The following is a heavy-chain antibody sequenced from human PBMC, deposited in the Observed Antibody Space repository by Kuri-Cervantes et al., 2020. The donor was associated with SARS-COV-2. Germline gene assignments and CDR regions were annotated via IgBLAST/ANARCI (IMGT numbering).Heavy chain of an antibody. CDR2: IWYDGSNK. V-gene: IGHV3-33*01. J-gene: IGHJ6*02. D-gene: IGHD3-3*01. CDR1: GFTFSSYG. Sequence: GESLKISCAASGFTFSSYGMHWVRQAPGKGLEWVAVIWYDGSNKYYADSVKGRFTISRDNSKNTLYLQMNSLRAEDTAVYYCAREFHDFWSGYYGPYYFYAMDVWGQGTTVTVSS. CDR3: AREFHDFWSGYYGPYYFYAMDV.